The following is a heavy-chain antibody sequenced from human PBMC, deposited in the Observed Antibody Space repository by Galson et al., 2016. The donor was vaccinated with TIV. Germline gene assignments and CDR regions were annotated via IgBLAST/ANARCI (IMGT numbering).Heavy chain of an antibody. CDR2: IDPSVGST. CDR3: ARRFYFDY. Sequence: SVKVSCKASGYTLSTYYMHWLRQAPGQGLEWMGIIDPSVGSTTYSQKFQGRVTMTSDTSTSTVYMELTSLKSEDKAVYYCARRFYFDYWGQGTLVTVSS. CDR1: GYTLSTYY. J-gene: IGHJ4*02. V-gene: IGHV1-46*01.